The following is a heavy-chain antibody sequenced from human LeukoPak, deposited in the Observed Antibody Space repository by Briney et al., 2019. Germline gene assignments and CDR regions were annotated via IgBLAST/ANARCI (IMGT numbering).Heavy chain of an antibody. CDR2: IYYSGST. CDR3: ARLIRGYSYRVDY. CDR1: GGSISSSSYY. Sequence: PSETLSLTCTVSGGSISSSSYYWGWIRQPPGKGLEWIGSIYYSGSTYYNPSLKSRVTISVDTSKNQFSLKLSSVTAADTAVYYCARLIRGYSYRVDYWGQGTLVTVSS. V-gene: IGHV4-39*07. J-gene: IGHJ4*02. D-gene: IGHD5-18*01.